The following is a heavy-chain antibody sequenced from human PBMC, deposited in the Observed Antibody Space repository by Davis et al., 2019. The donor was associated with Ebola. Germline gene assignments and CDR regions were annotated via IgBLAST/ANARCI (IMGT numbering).Heavy chain of an antibody. V-gene: IGHV4-39*07. J-gene: IGHJ5*02. CDR3: ARAPIAGAGTRWGTRWFDP. Sequence: PSETLSLTCTVSGGPISTSSYYWGWIRQPPGKGPEWIGSINYSGSTYYNPSLKSRATISVDTSKNHFSLKLNSVTAADTAVYYCARAPIAGAGTRWGTRWFDPWGQGTLVTVSS. CDR2: INYSGST. CDR1: GGPISTSSYY. D-gene: IGHD6-13*01.